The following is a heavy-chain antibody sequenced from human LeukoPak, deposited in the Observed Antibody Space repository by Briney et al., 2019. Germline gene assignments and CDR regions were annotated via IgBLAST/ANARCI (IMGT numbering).Heavy chain of an antibody. J-gene: IGHJ4*02. V-gene: IGHV3-21*06. CDR1: GFNFNSYE. CDR3: ARAGVATILGNFDY. D-gene: IGHD5-12*01. Sequence: GGSLRLSCAASGFNFNSYEMNWVRQAPGKGLEWVSSIDSSRSYIYYADSVKGRFTISRDNAKNSLYLQMNSLRAEDTAVYYCARAGVATILGNFDYWGQGALVTVSS. CDR2: IDSSRSYI.